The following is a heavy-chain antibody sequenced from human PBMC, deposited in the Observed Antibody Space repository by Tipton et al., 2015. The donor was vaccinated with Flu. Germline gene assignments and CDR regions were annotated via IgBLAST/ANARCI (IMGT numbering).Heavy chain of an antibody. CDR1: GVSISSSSYY. CDR3: ARDRIRAAAGSTLGYGMDA. CDR2: IYYSGST. V-gene: IGHV4-39*07. D-gene: IGHD6-13*01. J-gene: IGHJ6*02. Sequence: LRLSCTVSGVSISSSSYYWGWIRQPPGKGLEWIGSIYYSGSTYYNPSLKSRVTIAVDTSKNQFSLKLSSVSAADTAVYYCARDRIRAAAGSTLGYGMDAWGQGP.